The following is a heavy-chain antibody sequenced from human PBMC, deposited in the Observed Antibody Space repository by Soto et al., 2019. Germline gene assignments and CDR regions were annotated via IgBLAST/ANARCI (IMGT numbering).Heavy chain of an antibody. D-gene: IGHD6-19*01. CDR1: GFTFSNAW. J-gene: IGHJ4*02. V-gene: IGHV3-15*07. Sequence: GGSLRLSCAASGFTFSNAWMNWVRQAPGKGLEWVGRIKSKTDGGTTDYAAPVKGRFTISRDDSKNTLYLQMNSLKTEDTAVYYCTTDPTEQWLVPLDYWGQGTLVTVSS. CDR2: IKSKTDGGTT. CDR3: TTDPTEQWLVPLDY.